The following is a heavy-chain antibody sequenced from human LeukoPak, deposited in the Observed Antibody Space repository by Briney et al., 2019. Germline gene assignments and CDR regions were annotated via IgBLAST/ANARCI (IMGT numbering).Heavy chain of an antibody. V-gene: IGHV4-34*01. Sequence: SETLSLTCAVYGGSFSGYYWSWIRQPPGKGLEWIGEINHSGSTNYNPSLKSRVTISVDTSKNQFSLKLSSVTAADTAVYYCASLGSGSYSRKNWYFDLWGRGTLVTVSS. CDR1: GGSFSGYY. CDR2: INHSGST. J-gene: IGHJ2*01. D-gene: IGHD3-10*01. CDR3: ASLGSGSYSRKNWYFDL.